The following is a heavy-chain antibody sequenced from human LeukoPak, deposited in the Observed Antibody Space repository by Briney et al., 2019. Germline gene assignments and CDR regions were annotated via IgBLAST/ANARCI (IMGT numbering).Heavy chain of an antibody. D-gene: IGHD2-8*01. V-gene: IGHV3-23*01. CDR3: AKLGDCANGVCYSREDRAYYFDY. J-gene: IGHJ4*02. CDR1: GFTFSSYA. CDR2: ISGSGGST. Sequence: HPGGSLRLSCAASGFTFSSYATSWVRQAQGKGLEWVSVISGSGGSTYYSDSVKGRFTISRDNSKNTLYLQMNSLRAEDTAVYYCAKLGDCANGVCYSREDRAYYFDYWGQGTLVTVSS.